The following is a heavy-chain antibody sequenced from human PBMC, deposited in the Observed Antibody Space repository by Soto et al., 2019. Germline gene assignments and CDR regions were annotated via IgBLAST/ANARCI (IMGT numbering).Heavy chain of an antibody. V-gene: IGHV3-48*02. J-gene: IGHJ6*02. CDR3: ARPLLAVAVSGYGMDV. CDR1: GFTFSSYS. CDR2: ISSSSSTI. Sequence: PGGSLRLSCAASGFTFSSYSMNWVRQAPGKGLEWVSYISSSSSTIYYADSVKGRFTISRDNAKNSLYLQMNSLRDEDTAVYYCARPLLAVAVSGYGMDVWGQGTTVTVSS. D-gene: IGHD6-19*01.